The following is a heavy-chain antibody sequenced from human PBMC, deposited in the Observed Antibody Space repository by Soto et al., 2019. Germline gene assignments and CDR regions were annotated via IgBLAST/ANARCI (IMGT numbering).Heavy chain of an antibody. CDR2: ISGSGGST. Sequence: AGGSLRLSCAASGFTFSSYAMSWVRQAPGKGLEWVSAISGSGGSTYYADSVKGRFTISRDNSKNTLYLQMNSLRAEDTAVYYCAKDHWGGYHQSDYWGQGTPVTVSS. CDR1: GFTFSSYA. V-gene: IGHV3-23*01. J-gene: IGHJ4*02. CDR3: AKDHWGGYHQSDY. D-gene: IGHD3-3*01.